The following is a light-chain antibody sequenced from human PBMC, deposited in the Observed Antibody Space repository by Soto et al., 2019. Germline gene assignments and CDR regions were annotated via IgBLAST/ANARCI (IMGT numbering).Light chain of an antibody. J-gene: IGLJ2*01. V-gene: IGLV2-14*01. Sequence: QSVLTQRASVSGSPGQSITISCTGTSSDVGGYNYVSWYQQHPGKAPKLMIYDVSNRPSGVSNRFSGSKSGNTASLTISGLQAEDEADYYCSSYTSSSTLLFGGGTKLTVL. CDR3: SSYTSSSTLL. CDR2: DVS. CDR1: SSDVGGYNY.